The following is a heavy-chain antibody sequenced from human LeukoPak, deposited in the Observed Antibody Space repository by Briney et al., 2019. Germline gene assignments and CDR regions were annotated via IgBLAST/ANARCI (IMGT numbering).Heavy chain of an antibody. CDR3: ARVAAGYSVNYFDY. CDR2: IKEDGSVR. J-gene: IGHJ4*02. Sequence: GGSLRLSCEGSAFIFSGHWMNWVHQTPGKGLEWVASIKEDGSVRQYVDSVKGRFSISRDNTKGSLFLQLNSLRDEDTAVYYCARVAAGYSVNYFDYWGQGTLVTVSS. CDR1: AFIFSGHW. D-gene: IGHD4-23*01. V-gene: IGHV3-7*01.